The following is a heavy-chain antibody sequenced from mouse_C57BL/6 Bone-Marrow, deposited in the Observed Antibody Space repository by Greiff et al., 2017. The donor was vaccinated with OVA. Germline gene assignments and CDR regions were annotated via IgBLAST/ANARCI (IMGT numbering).Heavy chain of an antibody. Sequence: QVQLQQPGAELVKPGASVKLSCKASGYTFTSYWIQWVKQRPGQGLEWIGEIDPSDGYTNYNQKFKGKATVTVDTSSSTANMQLSSLTSEDSAVYYCAGWEFAYGGQGTLVTVSA. CDR2: IDPSDGYT. V-gene: IGHV1-50*01. J-gene: IGHJ3*01. CDR1: GYTFTSYW. D-gene: IGHD4-1*01. CDR3: AGWEFAY.